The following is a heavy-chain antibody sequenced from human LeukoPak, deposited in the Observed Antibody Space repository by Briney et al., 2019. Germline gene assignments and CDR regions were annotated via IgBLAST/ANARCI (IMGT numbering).Heavy chain of an antibody. CDR1: GFTFSSYA. V-gene: IGHV3-64*02. CDR3: ARGSGSYSFDY. CDR2: ISSNGGST. J-gene: IGHJ4*02. Sequence: GGSLRLSCAASGFTFSSYAMHWVRQAPGKGLEYVSAISSNGGSTYYADSVKGRFTISRDNSKNTLYLQMGSLRAEDMAVYYCARGSGSYSFDYWGQGTLVTVSS. D-gene: IGHD1-26*01.